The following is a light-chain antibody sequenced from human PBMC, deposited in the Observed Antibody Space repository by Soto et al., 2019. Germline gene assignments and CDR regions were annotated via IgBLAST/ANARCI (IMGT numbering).Light chain of an antibody. Sequence: IQMTQSPSSLSSSVGGRVTLTCRASQSISSYLNWYQQKPGKAPKLLIYAASSLQSGVPSRFSGSGSGTDFTLTISSLQPEDFATYYCQQSYSTPQTFGPGTKVDIK. J-gene: IGKJ3*01. CDR3: QQSYSTPQT. CDR2: AAS. V-gene: IGKV1-39*01. CDR1: QSISSY.